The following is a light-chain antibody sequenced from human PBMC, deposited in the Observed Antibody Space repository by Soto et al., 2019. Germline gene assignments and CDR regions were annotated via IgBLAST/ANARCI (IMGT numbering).Light chain of an antibody. J-gene: IGKJ1*01. CDR2: NAF. Sequence: DIQMTQSPSTLSASVGDRVTITCRASQSISSWLAWYQQKPGKAPKLLIYNAFSLESGVPSRFSGSGSGTEFTLTISSLQPEDFAAYYCQQNNSYSETFGQGTKVEIK. CDR1: QSISSW. CDR3: QQNNSYSET. V-gene: IGKV1-5*03.